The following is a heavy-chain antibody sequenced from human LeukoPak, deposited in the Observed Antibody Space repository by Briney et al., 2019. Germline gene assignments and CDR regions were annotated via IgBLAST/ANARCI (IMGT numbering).Heavy chain of an antibody. Sequence: SETLSLTCTVSGGSISTYYWSWIRQPAGKGLEWIGRMYTSGTTKYNPSLKSRVAISVDTSKNQVSLRLSSVTAADTAVYYCARGGSIVGATPHDAFDIWGQGTVVTVS. CDR3: ARGGSIVGATPHDAFDI. D-gene: IGHD1-26*01. CDR1: GGSISTYY. V-gene: IGHV4-4*07. J-gene: IGHJ3*02. CDR2: MYTSGTT.